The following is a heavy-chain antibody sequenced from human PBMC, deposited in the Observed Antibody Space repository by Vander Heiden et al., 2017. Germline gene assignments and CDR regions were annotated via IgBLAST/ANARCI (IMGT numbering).Heavy chain of an antibody. V-gene: IGHV3-23*01. CDR3: AKGSTYYYDSSGYYLDY. CDR1: GFTFSSYA. J-gene: IGHJ4*02. Sequence: EVQLLESGGGLVQPGGSLRLSCAASGFTFSSYAMSWVRQAPGKGLEWVSAISGSGGSTYYADSVKGRFTISRDNSKNTLYLQMNSLRAEDTAVYYCAKGSTYYYDSSGYYLDYWGQGTLVTVSS. CDR2: ISGSGGST. D-gene: IGHD3-22*01.